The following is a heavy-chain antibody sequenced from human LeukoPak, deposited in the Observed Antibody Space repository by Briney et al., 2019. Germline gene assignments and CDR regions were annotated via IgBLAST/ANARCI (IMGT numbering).Heavy chain of an antibody. D-gene: IGHD2-2*01. CDR1: GFAFSSYA. V-gene: IGHV3-23*01. Sequence: PGGSLRLSCAASGFAFSSYAMSWVRQAPGKGLEWVSAISGSGGSTYYADSVKGRFTISRDNSKNTLYLQMNSLRAEDTAVYYCAKDLVPAAKERTGYWGQGTLVTVSS. CDR2: ISGSGGST. J-gene: IGHJ4*02. CDR3: AKDLVPAAKERTGY.